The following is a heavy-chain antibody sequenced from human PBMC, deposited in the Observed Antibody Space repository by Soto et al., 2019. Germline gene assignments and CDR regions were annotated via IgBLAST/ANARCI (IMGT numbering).Heavy chain of an antibody. V-gene: IGHV3-9*01. D-gene: IGHD3-16*01. CDR3: AISQDRGGRTTFIY. J-gene: IGHJ4*02. Sequence: GGPLSLSFQVSGLTFVDKAIHGSRKAPEKGLKWASGINWKSDIGYAASVKGRFTISRDNAENSLYLQMNSLRAEDTALYYCAISQDRGGRTTFIYWGQGTQVTVSS. CDR1: GLTFVDKA. CDR2: INWKSDI.